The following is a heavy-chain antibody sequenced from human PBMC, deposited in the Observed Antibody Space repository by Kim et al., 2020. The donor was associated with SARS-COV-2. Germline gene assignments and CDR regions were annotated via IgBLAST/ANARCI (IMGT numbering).Heavy chain of an antibody. V-gene: IGHV1-18*04. D-gene: IGHD4-17*01. Sequence: ASVKVSCKASGYTFTSYGISWVRQAPGQGLEWMGWISAYNCNTNYAQKLQGRVTMTTDTSTSTAYMELRILRSDDTDVYYCARDSYRTTVTTRPYYYYGMDVWGQGTTVTVSS. CDR3: ARDSYRTTVTTRPYYYYGMDV. CDR1: GYTFTSYG. CDR2: ISAYNCNT. J-gene: IGHJ6*02.